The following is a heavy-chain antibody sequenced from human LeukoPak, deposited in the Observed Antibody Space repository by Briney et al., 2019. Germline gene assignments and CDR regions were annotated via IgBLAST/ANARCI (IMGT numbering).Heavy chain of an antibody. J-gene: IGHJ5*02. V-gene: IGHV1-69*13. D-gene: IGHD3-3*01. CDR3: ARMSGYSIQNNWFDP. Sequence: GASVKVSCKASGGTFSSYAISWVRQAPGQGLEWMGGIIPIFGTANYAQKFQGRVTITADGSTSTAYMELSSLRSEDTAVYYCARMSGYSIQNNWFDPWGQGTLVTVSS. CDR1: GGTFSSYA. CDR2: IIPIFGTA.